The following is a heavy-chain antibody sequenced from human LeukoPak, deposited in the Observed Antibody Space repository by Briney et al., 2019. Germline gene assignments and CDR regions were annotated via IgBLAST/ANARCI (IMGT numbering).Heavy chain of an antibody. CDR3: ARDENVLRFLEWFSAFDI. D-gene: IGHD3-3*01. J-gene: IGHJ3*02. Sequence: GRSLRPSCAASGFTFSSYAMHWVRQAPGKGLEWVAVISYDGSNKYYADSVKGRFTISRDNSKNTLYLQMNSLRAEDTAVYYCARDENVLRFLEWFSAFDIWGQGTMVTVSS. V-gene: IGHV3-30-3*01. CDR2: ISYDGSNK. CDR1: GFTFSSYA.